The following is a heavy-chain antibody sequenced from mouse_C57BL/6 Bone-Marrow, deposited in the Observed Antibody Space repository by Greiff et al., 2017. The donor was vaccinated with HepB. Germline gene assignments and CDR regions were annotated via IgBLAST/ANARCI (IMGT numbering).Heavy chain of an antibody. Sequence: EVQLQESGGDLVKPGGSLKLSCAASGFTFSSSGMSWVRQTPDKRLEWVATISSGGSYTYYPDSVKGRFTISRDNAKNTLYLQMSSLKSEDTAMYYCARRGYYYAMDYWGQGTSVTVSS. CDR2: ISSGGSYT. V-gene: IGHV5-6*01. CDR3: ARRGYYYAMDY. CDR1: GFTFSSSG. J-gene: IGHJ4*01.